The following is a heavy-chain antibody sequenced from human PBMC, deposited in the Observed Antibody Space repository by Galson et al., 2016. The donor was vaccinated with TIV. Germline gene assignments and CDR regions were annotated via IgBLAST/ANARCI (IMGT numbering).Heavy chain of an antibody. V-gene: IGHV3-23*01. CDR1: GFTFSTFA. CDR2: ISGGGGST. D-gene: IGHD3-22*01. J-gene: IGHJ6*02. CDR3: TKVPSSGFSYDYGLDV. Sequence: SLRLSCAASGFTFSTFAMTWVRQAPGMGLEWVSAISGGGGSTYYADSVKGRFTISRDNSKNTLFLQMNSLRAEDTAVYYCTKVPSSGFSYDYGLDVWGQGTTVTVSS.